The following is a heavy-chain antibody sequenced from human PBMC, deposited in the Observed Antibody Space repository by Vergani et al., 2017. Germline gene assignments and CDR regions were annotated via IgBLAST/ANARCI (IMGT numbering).Heavy chain of an antibody. CDR2: INHSGST. CDR3: TRLKILFWADDC. D-gene: IGHD2-21*01. V-gene: IGHV4-34*01. CDR1: GGSFSGYY. J-gene: IGHJ4*02. Sequence: QVQLQQWGAGLLKPSETLSLTCAVYGGSFSGYYWSWIRQPPGKGLEWIGEINHSGSTNYNPSLRSRTTLSLDSSRNQFSLNLSAVTVADTAVYFCTRLKILFWADDCWGQGAMVTVSS.